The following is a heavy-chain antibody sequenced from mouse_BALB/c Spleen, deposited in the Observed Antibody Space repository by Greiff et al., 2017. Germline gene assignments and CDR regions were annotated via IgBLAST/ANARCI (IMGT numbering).Heavy chain of an antibody. CDR3: ARRFITTATGWYFDV. CDR2: ISSGGSYT. Sequence: EVMLVESGGGLVKPGGSLKLSCAASGFTFSSYAMSWVRQTPEKRLEWVATISSGGSYTYYPDSVKGRFTISRDNAKNTLYLQMSSLRSEDTAMYYCARRFITTATGWYFDVWGAGTTVTVSS. D-gene: IGHD1-2*01. V-gene: IGHV5-9-1*01. CDR1: GFTFSSYA. J-gene: IGHJ1*01.